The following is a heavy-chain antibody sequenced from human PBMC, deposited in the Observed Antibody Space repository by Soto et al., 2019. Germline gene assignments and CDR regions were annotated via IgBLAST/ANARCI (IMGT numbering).Heavy chain of an antibody. CDR1: GCSISSYY. J-gene: IGHJ4*02. CDR3: ARRHGPFDF. Sequence: SETLSLTCTFSGCSISSYYWSWIRQPPGKGLEWIGYIYYSGSTSYNPSLKSRVTISVDTSKNQFSLKLSSVTAADTAVYYCARRHGPFDFWGQGTLVTVSS. V-gene: IGHV4-59*01. CDR2: IYYSGST.